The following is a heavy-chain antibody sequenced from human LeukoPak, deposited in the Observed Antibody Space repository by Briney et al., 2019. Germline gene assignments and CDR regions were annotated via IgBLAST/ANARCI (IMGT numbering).Heavy chain of an antibody. V-gene: IGHV4-4*08. CDR2: IYTSGST. J-gene: IGHJ3*02. D-gene: IGHD2-2*02. CDR3: ARLGYCSSTSCYTEVVGAFDI. CDR1: GGSISGYY. Sequence: SETLSLTCTVSGGSISGYYWSWIRQPPGKGLEWIGYIYTSGSTNYNPSLKSRVTISVDTSKNQFSLKLSSVTAADTAVYYCARLGYCSSTSCYTEVVGAFDIWGQGTMVTVSS.